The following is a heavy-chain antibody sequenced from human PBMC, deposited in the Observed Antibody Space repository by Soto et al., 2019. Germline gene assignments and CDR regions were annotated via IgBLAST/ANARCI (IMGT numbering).Heavy chain of an antibody. D-gene: IGHD3-9*01. J-gene: IGHJ6*02. CDR3: ASRAGYYKRSLAYYYYYYGMDV. Sequence: KVSCKASGGTFSSYAISWVRQAPGQGLEWMGGIIPIFGTANYAQKFQGRVTITADESTSTAYMELSSLRSEDTAVYYCASRAGYYKRSLAYYYYYYGMDVWGQGTTVTVSS. V-gene: IGHV1-69*01. CDR2: IIPIFGTA. CDR1: GGTFSSYA.